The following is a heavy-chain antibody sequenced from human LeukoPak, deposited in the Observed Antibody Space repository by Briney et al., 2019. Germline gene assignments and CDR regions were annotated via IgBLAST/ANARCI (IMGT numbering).Heavy chain of an antibody. J-gene: IGHJ4*02. CDR2: ISGSGGST. D-gene: IGHD1-26*01. CDR3: AKSTVGATTLHDY. V-gene: IGHV3-23*01. Sequence: GGSLRLSCAASGFTFSSYAMSWVRQAPGKGLEWVSAISGSGGSTYYADSVKGRFTISRDNPKNTLYLQMNSLRAEDTAVYYCAKSTVGATTLHDYWGQGTLVTVSS. CDR1: GFTFSSYA.